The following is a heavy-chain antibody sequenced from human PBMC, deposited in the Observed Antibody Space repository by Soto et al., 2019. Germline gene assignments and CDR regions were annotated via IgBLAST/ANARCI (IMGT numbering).Heavy chain of an antibody. CDR3: TTGNYDSSGYYYGSYSDY. D-gene: IGHD3-22*01. Sequence: ESGGGLVTPGGSLRLSCAASGFTFSNAWMNWVRQAPGKGLEWVGRIKSKTDGGTTDYAAPVKGRFTISRDDSKNTLYLQMNSLKTEDTAVYYCTTGNYDSSGYYYGSYSDYWGQGTLVTVSS. CDR1: GFTFSNAW. CDR2: IKSKTDGGTT. J-gene: IGHJ4*02. V-gene: IGHV3-15*07.